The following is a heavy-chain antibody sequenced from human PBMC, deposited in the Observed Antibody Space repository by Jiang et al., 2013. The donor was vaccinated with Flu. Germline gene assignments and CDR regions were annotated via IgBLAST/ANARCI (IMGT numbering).Heavy chain of an antibody. V-gene: IGHV3-7*01. J-gene: IGHJ4*02. CDR2: IKQDGSEK. D-gene: IGHD3-3*01. CDR3: ARAGIRAFWSGYSDY. CDR1: GFTFSSYW. Sequence: QLVESGGGLVQPGGSLRLSCAASGFTFSSYWMSWVRQAPGKGLEWVANIKQDGSEKYYVDSVKGRFTISRDNAKNSLYLQMNSLRAEDTAVYYCARAGIRAFWSGYSDYWGQGTLVTVSS.